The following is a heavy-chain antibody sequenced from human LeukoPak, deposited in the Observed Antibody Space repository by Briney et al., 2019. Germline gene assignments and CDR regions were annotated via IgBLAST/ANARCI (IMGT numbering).Heavy chain of an antibody. CDR3: GNQILVWELPTDFDY. CDR1: GFTVSSNY. J-gene: IGHJ4*02. Sequence: GGSLRLSCAASGFTVSSNYMSWVRQAPGKGLEWVSVIYSGGSTYYADSVKGRFTISRDNSKNTLYLQMNSLRAEDTAVYYCGNQILVWELPTDFDYWGQGTLVTVSS. CDR2: IYSGGST. D-gene: IGHD1-26*01. V-gene: IGHV3-53*01.